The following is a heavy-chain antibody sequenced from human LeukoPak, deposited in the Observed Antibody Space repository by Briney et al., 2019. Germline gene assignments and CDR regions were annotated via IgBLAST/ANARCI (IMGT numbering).Heavy chain of an antibody. D-gene: IGHD5-12*01. CDR2: ISYDGSNK. CDR1: GLTFSSYA. J-gene: IGHJ4*02. CDR3: ARGISGYETHY. V-gene: IGHV3-30-3*01. Sequence: GGSLRLSCAASGLTFSSYAMHWVRQAPGKGLEWVAVISYDGSNKYYADSVKGRFTISRDNSKNTLYLQMNSLRAEDTAAYYCARGISGYETHYWGQGTLVTVSS.